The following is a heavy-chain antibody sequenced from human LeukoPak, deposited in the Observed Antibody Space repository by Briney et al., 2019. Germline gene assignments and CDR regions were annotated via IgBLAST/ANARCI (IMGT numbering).Heavy chain of an antibody. J-gene: IGHJ4*02. CDR2: FSYDGSSA. D-gene: IGHD4-23*01. V-gene: IGHV3-30-3*01. Sequence: GRSLRLSCAASGFSFSYYSMHWARQAPGKGLEWVAIFSYDGSSAYYADSVKGRFTISRDNSKNTLYLQTNSLIVEDTALYYCARDPSGGYFDYWGQGTLVTVSS. CDR3: ARDPSGGYFDY. CDR1: GFSFSYYS.